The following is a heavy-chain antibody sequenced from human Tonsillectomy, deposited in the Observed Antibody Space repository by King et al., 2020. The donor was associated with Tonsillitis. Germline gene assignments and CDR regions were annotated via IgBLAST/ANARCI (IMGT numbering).Heavy chain of an antibody. Sequence: VQLVESWPEVKKPGTSVKVSCKASGFTFTSSVVPWVRQARGQRLEWIGWIVVGSGNTIYAQKFQERVTINRDMSTSTAYMELSSLRPEDTAVYYCAVGSAWERLPDYWGQGTLVTVSS. CDR1: GFTFTSSV. CDR3: AVGSAWERLPDY. V-gene: IGHV1-58*01. D-gene: IGHD1-26*01. CDR2: IVVGSGNT. J-gene: IGHJ4*02.